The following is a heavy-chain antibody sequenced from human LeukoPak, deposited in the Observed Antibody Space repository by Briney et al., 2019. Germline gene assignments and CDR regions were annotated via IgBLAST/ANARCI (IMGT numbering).Heavy chain of an antibody. CDR1: GGTFSSYA. V-gene: IGHV1-69*04. Sequence: SVRVSCKASGGTFSSYAISWVRQAPGQGLEWMGRIIPILGIANYAQKFQGRVTITADKSTSTAYMELSSLRSEDTAVYYCARGGYYYDSSGYPPYGMDVWGQGTTVTVSS. CDR2: IIPILGIA. J-gene: IGHJ6*02. CDR3: ARGGYYYDSSGYPPYGMDV. D-gene: IGHD3-22*01.